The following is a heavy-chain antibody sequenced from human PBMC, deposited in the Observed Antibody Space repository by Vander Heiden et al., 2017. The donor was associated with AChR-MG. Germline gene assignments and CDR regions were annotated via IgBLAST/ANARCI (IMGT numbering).Heavy chain of an antibody. V-gene: IGHV4-4*02. CDR1: GGSLSSSNW. CDR3: AKKMVRGSTIRFDP. D-gene: IGHD3-10*01. CDR2: IDHSGST. Sequence: QVQLQESGPGMVPLSGPLSLPCAVSGGSLSSSNWWSWVRQPPGKGLEWIGEIDHSGSTNYNPTLKSRVTISGDKSKNHFSLKLSSVTAADTAVYYCAKKMVRGSTIRFDPWGQGTLVTVSS. J-gene: IGHJ5*02.